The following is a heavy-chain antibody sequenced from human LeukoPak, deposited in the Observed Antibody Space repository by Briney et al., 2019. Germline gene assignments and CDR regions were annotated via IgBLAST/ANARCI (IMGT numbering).Heavy chain of an antibody. J-gene: IGHJ4*02. D-gene: IGHD2-8*01. CDR2: IRYDGSNK. Sequence: GGSLRLSCAASGFTFSSYGMHWVRQAPGKGLEWVAFIRYDGSNKYYADSVKGRFTISRDNSKNALYLQMNSLRAEDTAVYYCAKDPTGVLSYYFDYWGQGTLVTVSS. V-gene: IGHV3-30*02. CDR1: GFTFSSYG. CDR3: AKDPTGVLSYYFDY.